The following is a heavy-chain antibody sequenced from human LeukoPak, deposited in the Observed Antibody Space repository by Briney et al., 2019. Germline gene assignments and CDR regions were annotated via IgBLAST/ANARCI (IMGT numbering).Heavy chain of an antibody. Sequence: GGSLRLSCVASGLTASNHWMSWVRQAPGKGLEWVANIKPDGTTKFYVDSVKGRFTISRDNALNSLYLQMNSLRAEDTAIYYCARSIPYGTTWYGRSDYWGQGTLVTVSS. CDR1: GLTASNHW. V-gene: IGHV3-7*03. CDR2: IKPDGTTK. D-gene: IGHD6-13*01. J-gene: IGHJ4*02. CDR3: ARSIPYGTTWYGRSDY.